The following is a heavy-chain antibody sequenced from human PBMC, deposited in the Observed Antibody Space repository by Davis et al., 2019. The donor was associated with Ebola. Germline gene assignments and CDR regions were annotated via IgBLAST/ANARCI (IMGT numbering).Heavy chain of an antibody. J-gene: IGHJ6*02. Sequence: HTGGSLRLSCAVSGFTFSNYWMHWVRQAPGTGPVWVSRINTDGSAATYADSVKGRFTISRDNAKNTMYLQMNSLRADDTAVYYCARHQRRGMDVWGQGTTVTVSS. CDR2: INTDGSAA. D-gene: IGHD2-2*01. V-gene: IGHV3-74*01. CDR1: GFTFSNYW. CDR3: ARHQRRGMDV.